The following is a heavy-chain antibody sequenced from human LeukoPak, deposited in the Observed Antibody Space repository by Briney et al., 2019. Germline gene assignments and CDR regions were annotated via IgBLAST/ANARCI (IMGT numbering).Heavy chain of an antibody. CDR2: INAGNGNT. D-gene: IGHD3-22*01. CDR1: GYTFTSYA. V-gene: IGHV1-3*01. J-gene: IGHJ4*02. Sequence: GASVKVSCKAPGYTFTSYAMHWVRQAPGQRLEWMGWINAGNGNTKYSQKFQGRVTITRDTSASTAYMELSSLRSEDTAVYYCASVRSGYYNFDYWGQGTLVTVSS. CDR3: ASVRSGYYNFDY.